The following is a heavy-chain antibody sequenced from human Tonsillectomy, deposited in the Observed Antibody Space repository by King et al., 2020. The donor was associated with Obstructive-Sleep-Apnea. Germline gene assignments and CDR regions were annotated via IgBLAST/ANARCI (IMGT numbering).Heavy chain of an antibody. D-gene: IGHD2-2*01. J-gene: IGHJ3*02. CDR2: IKHDGSEI. Sequence: VQLVESGGGLVQPGGSLRLSCAASRFTFSNYWMSWVRQAPGKGLEWVANIKHDGSEINYVDSVKGRFTISRDNAKNLLYMQMNSLRDEDTAVYYCAREKGIYCSSSSWSRGFVFDIWGQGTMVTVSS. CDR3: AREKGIYCSSSSWSRGFVFDI. V-gene: IGHV3-7*01. CDR1: RFTFSNYW.